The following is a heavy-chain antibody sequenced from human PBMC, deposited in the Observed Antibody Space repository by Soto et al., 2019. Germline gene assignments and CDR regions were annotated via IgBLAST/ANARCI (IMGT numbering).Heavy chain of an antibody. CDR2: ISSSSSYI. J-gene: IGHJ3*02. D-gene: IGHD4-17*01. V-gene: IGHV3-21*01. Sequence: EVQLVESGGGLVKPGGSLRLSCAASGFTFSSYSMNWVRQAPGKGLEWVSSISSSSSYIYYADSVKGRFTISRDNAKNSLYLQMNSLRAEDTAVYYCARTATVTIDAFDIWGQGTMVTVSS. CDR1: GFTFSSYS. CDR3: ARTATVTIDAFDI.